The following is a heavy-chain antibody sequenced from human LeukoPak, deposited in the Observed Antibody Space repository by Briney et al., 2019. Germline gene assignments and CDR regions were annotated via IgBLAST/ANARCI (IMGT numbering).Heavy chain of an antibody. CDR2: ISGSSSTI. V-gene: IGHV3-48*01. CDR1: GFTFSSYG. D-gene: IGHD6-6*01. Sequence: GGSLRLSCAASGFTFSSYGMNWVRQAPGKGLEWVSYISGSSSTIYYADSVKGRFTISRDNAKKSPYLQMNSLRAEDTAVYYCARDVSSLGYWGQGTLVTVSS. J-gene: IGHJ4*02. CDR3: ARDVSSLGY.